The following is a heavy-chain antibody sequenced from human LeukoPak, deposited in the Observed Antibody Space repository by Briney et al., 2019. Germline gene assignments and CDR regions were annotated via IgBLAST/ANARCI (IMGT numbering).Heavy chain of an antibody. CDR1: GGSISSSSYY. CDR3: ARSALDNTRLYYIPFDY. Sequence: PSETLSLTCTVSGGSISSSSYYWGWIRQPPGKGLEWIGSIYYSGSTYYNPSLKSRVTISVDTSKNQFSLQLASVTAADTAVYYCARSALDNTRLYYIPFDYWGLGALVTVSS. CDR2: IYYSGST. D-gene: IGHD1-26*01. J-gene: IGHJ4*02. V-gene: IGHV4-39*07.